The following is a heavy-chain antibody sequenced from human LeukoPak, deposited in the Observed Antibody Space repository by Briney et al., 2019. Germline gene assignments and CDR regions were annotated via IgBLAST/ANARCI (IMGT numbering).Heavy chain of an antibody. CDR2: IYYSGST. CDR1: GGSISSYY. V-gene: IGHV4-59*08. J-gene: IGHJ4*02. D-gene: IGHD6-6*01. CDR3: ARHDAGIAARPFDN. Sequence: SETLSLTCTVSGGSISSYYWSWIRQPPGKGLEWIGYIYYSGSTNYNPSLKSRVTISVDTSKNQFSLKLSSVTAADTAVYYCARHDAGIAARPFDNWGQGTLVTVSS.